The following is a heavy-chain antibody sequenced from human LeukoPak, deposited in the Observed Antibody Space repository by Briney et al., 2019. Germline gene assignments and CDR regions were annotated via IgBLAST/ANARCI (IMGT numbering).Heavy chain of an antibody. CDR1: GYTFTTYS. V-gene: IGHV1-18*01. Sequence: ASVTVSCKASGYTFTTYSLAWVRQAPGQSLEGMGWISVNNGGTNYAQSFQDRVTLTRDTSTNTAYLELRSLRSDDTAIIYCATATQPRGYFLHWGQGTLVTVSS. J-gene: IGHJ1*01. D-gene: IGHD2-2*01. CDR2: ISVNNGGT. CDR3: ATATQPRGYFLH.